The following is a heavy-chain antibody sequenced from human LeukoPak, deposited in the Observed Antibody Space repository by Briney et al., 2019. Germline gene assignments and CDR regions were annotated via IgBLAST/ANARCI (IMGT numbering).Heavy chain of an antibody. Sequence: ASVKVSCKASGYTFTSYYMHWVRQAPGQGLEWMGIINPSGGSTSYAQKFQGRVTMTRDTSTSTVHMELSSLRSEDTAVYYCARSWEQQQLGRNFDYWGQGTLVTVSS. J-gene: IGHJ4*02. V-gene: IGHV1-46*01. CDR2: INPSGGST. CDR1: GYTFTSYY. D-gene: IGHD6-13*01. CDR3: ARSWEQQQLGRNFDY.